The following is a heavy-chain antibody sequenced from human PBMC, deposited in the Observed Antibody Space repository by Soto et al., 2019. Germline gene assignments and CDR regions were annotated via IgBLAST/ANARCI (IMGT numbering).Heavy chain of an antibody. J-gene: IGHJ6*02. CDR3: TTVLSDLLFLWNSGSSDYGMDV. CDR1: GFTFSNAW. D-gene: IGHD3-10*01. CDR2: IKTTTHGGTT. V-gene: IGHV3-15*07. Sequence: EVQLVESGRGLVKPGGYLRLSCAASGFTFSNAWMNWFRKVPGKGQEWVGRIKTTTHGGTTDYHAPAKGRFTISRDDSKNTLSLQMNSLNTEDTAVYYCTTVLSDLLFLWNSGSSDYGMDVWGQGTTVTVSS.